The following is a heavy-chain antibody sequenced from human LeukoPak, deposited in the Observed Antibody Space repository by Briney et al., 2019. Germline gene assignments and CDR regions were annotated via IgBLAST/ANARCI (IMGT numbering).Heavy chain of an antibody. J-gene: IGHJ4*02. D-gene: IGHD5-24*01. CDR2: ISGDGVSS. CDR1: GFMFDDYA. V-gene: IGHV3-43*02. CDR3: AREQFSHTSNYFDN. Sequence: GGSLRISCAASGFMFDDYAMHWVRQVPGRGLEWVSLISGDGVSSFYADSVRGRFTISRDNNNNSLSLQMYSLTTEDTAFYYCAREQFSHTSNYFDNWGQGILVTVSS.